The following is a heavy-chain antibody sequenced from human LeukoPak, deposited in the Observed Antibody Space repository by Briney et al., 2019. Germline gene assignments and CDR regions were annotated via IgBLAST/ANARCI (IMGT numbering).Heavy chain of an antibody. V-gene: IGHV1-18*01. D-gene: IGHD3-16*01. CDR2: ISGYNGET. Sequence: GASVKVSCKASGYTFTSYAISWVRQAPGQGLEWMGWISGYNGETNYVQKFLGRVTMTIDSSTSTAYMELRSLRSDDTAVYYCEREEGGNYYYMDVWGKGTTVTVSS. CDR3: EREEGGNYYYMDV. J-gene: IGHJ6*03. CDR1: GYTFTSYA.